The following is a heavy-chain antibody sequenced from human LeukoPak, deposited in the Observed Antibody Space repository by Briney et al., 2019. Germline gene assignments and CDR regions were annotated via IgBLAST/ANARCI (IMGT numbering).Heavy chain of an antibody. V-gene: IGHV3-23*01. CDR2: ISGSGGST. CDR1: GFTFSNYA. CDR3: AKAGSIAARPPIFDY. J-gene: IGHJ4*02. Sequence: PGGSLRLSCAASGFTFSNYAMSWVRQPPGKGLEWVSAISGSGGSTYYADSVKGRFTISRDNSKNTLYLQMNSLRAEDTAVYYCAKAGSIAARPPIFDYWGQGTLVTVSS. D-gene: IGHD6-6*01.